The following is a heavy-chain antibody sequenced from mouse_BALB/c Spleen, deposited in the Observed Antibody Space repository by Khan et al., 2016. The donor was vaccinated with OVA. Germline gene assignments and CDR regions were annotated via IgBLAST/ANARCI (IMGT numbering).Heavy chain of an antibody. CDR2: VTYSGNT. CDR1: GDSITSGF. J-gene: IGHJ4*01. V-gene: IGHV3-8*02. D-gene: IGHD1-1*01. CDR3: AYSYGSWAMDY. Sequence: VQLKESGPSLVKPSQTLSLTCSVTGDSITSGFWNWIRKFPGNKFEYMGYVTYSGNTYYNPSLKSRISITRDTSKSQYYLQLNSVTTEDTATYFCAYSYGSWAMDYWGQGTSVTVSS.